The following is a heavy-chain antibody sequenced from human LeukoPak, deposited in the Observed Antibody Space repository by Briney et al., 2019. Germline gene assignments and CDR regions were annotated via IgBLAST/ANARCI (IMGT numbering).Heavy chain of an antibody. D-gene: IGHD6-13*01. CDR2: ISWDGGST. V-gene: IGHV3-43*01. J-gene: IGHJ3*02. CDR1: GFTFDDYT. Sequence: GGSLRLSCAASGFTFDDYTMHWVRQAPGKGLEWVSLISWDGGSTYYADSVKGRFTISRDNSKNSLYLQMNSLRTEDTALYYCAKDGYSSSWSDAFDIWGQGTMVTVSS. CDR3: AKDGYSSSWSDAFDI.